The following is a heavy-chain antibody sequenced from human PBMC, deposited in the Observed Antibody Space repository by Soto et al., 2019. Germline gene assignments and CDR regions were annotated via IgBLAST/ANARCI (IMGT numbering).Heavy chain of an antibody. CDR3: ARVLRYSSSSGPRFDP. V-gene: IGHV1-69*13. D-gene: IGHD6-6*01. J-gene: IGHJ5*02. CDR2: IIPIFGTA. Sequence: ASVKVSCKASGGTSSSYAISWVRQAPGQGLEWMGGIIPIFGTANYAQKFQGRVTITADESTSTAYMELSSLRSEDTAVYYCARVLRYSSSSGPRFDPWGQGTLVTVSS. CDR1: GGTSSSYA.